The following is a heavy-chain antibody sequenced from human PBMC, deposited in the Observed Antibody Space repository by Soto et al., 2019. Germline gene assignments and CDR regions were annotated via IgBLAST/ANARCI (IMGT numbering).Heavy chain of an antibody. CDR1: GDSVSSNSAA. V-gene: IGHV6-1*01. Sequence: ASQTLSLTCAISGDSVSSNSAAWNWIRQSPSRGLEWLGRTYYRSKWYNDYAVSVKSRITINPDTSKNQFSLQLNSVTPEDTAVYYCARGSGLGYDFWSGYYYYYYGMDVWGQGTTVTVSS. CDR3: ARGSGLGYDFWSGYYYYYYGMDV. J-gene: IGHJ6*02. D-gene: IGHD3-3*01. CDR2: TYYRSKWYN.